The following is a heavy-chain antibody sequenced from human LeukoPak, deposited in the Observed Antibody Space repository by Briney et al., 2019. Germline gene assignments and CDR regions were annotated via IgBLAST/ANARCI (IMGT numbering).Heavy chain of an antibody. J-gene: IGHJ4*02. Sequence: GGSLRLSCAASVFTFSSYAMSWVRQAPGKGLERVSAISGSGGSTYYADSVKGRFTISRDNSKNTLYLQMNSLRAEDTAVYYCAKDINDYFYYWGQGNLVTVSS. CDR3: AKDINDYFYY. CDR1: VFTFSSYA. D-gene: IGHD3-10*01. CDR2: ISGSGGST. V-gene: IGHV3-23*01.